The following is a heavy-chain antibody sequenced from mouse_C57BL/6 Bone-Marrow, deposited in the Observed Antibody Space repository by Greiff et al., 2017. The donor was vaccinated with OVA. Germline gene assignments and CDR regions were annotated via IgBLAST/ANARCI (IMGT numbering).Heavy chain of an antibody. CDR3: ARARICYDYSFAY. CDR2: IYPRSGNT. Sequence: VQLQQSGAELARPGASVKLSCKASGYTFTSYGISWVKQRPGQGLEWIGEIYPRSGNTYYNEKFKGKATLTVDKSSSTAYMELRSLTSEDSAVYSGARARICYDYSFAYWGQGTLVTVSA. V-gene: IGHV1-81*01. D-gene: IGHD2-4*01. CDR1: GYTFTSYG. J-gene: IGHJ3*01.